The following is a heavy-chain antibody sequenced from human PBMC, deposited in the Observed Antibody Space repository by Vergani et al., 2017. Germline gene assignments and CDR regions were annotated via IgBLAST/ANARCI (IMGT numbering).Heavy chain of an antibody. CDR3: AKDILRWAFDY. Sequence: EVQLWDSGGGLAQPGGSLRLSCVASGFTFSSNAMSWGRQAPGKGLEWVSGIGGDGNTHYPDYVKGRFTISRDNSKNTLYLQMNSLRAEDTAIYYCAKDILRWAFDYWGQGTLVTVSS. J-gene: IGHJ4*02. V-gene: IGHV3-23*01. CDR2: IGGDGNT. D-gene: IGHD4-23*01. CDR1: GFTFSSNA.